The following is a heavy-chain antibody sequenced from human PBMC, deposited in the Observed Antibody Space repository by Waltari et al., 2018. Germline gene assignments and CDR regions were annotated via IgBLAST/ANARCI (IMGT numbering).Heavy chain of an antibody. D-gene: IGHD2-8*02. V-gene: IGHV1-2*02. CDR1: GYTYTGPY. Sequence: QVPLVRSGAAVTNPGASVKGSCHASGYTYTGPYMHWVRPAPGQGLEWMRWINRNSGGTNYAQKCEGRVTMTSDTSISTAYMELSRLRSDDTAVYYCARLVAQIRWSFDLWGQGTLVTVSS. J-gene: IGHJ5*02. CDR2: INRNSGGT. CDR3: ARLVAQIRWSFDL.